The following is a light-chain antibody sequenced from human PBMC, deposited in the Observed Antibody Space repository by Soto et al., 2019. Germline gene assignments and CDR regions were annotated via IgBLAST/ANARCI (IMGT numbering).Light chain of an antibody. V-gene: IGKV3-15*01. J-gene: IGKJ2*01. Sequence: EIVMTQSPATLSVSPGERATLSCRASQSVSSNLVWYQQKPGQAPRLLIYGASTRATGVPARFSGSGSATEFTLTISSLQSEDFEFYYCQQYNNWPRTFGQGTKLEIK. CDR3: QQYNNWPRT. CDR1: QSVSSN. CDR2: GAS.